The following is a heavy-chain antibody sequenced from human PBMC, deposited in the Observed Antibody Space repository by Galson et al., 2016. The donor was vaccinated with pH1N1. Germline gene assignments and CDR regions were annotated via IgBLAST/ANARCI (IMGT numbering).Heavy chain of an antibody. CDR2: VYPGDSDT. Sequence: QSGAEVKKPGESLKISCKGSGYNFNTYWIGWVRQMPGKGLEWMGIVYPGDSDTKYSPSFQGRVTFSADKSISTAYLQWSSLKASDTAIYYCARLDRYCSGGTCFTFWFDPWGQGTLVTVSS. D-gene: IGHD2-15*01. CDR1: GYNFNTYW. J-gene: IGHJ5*02. CDR3: ARLDRYCSGGTCFTFWFDP. V-gene: IGHV5-51*01.